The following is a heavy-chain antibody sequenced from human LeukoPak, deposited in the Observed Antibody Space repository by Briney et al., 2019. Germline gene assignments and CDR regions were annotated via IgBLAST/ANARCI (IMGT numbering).Heavy chain of an antibody. CDR2: ISYDGSNK. V-gene: IGHV3-30*18. CDR3: AKDEERHFDY. CDR1: GFTFSSYG. Sequence: GRSLRLSCAASGFTFSSYGMHWVRQAPGKGLEWVAVISYDGSNKYYADSVKGRFTISRDNSKNTLYLQMNSLRAEDTAAYYCAKDEERHFDYWGQGTLVTVSS. J-gene: IGHJ4*02.